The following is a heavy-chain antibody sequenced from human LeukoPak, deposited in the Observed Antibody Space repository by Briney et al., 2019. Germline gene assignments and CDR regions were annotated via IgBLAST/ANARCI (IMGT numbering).Heavy chain of an antibody. CDR3: ARDVHYYDSSGYYYSAFDI. D-gene: IGHD3-22*01. J-gene: IGHJ3*02. CDR2: IYHSGST. V-gene: IGHV4-30-2*01. Sequence: PSQTLSLTCAVSGGSISSGGYSWSWIRQPPGKGLEWIGYIYHSGSTYYNPSLKSRVTISVDRSKNQFSLKLSSVTAADTAVYYCARDVHYYDSSGYYYSAFDIWGQGTMVTVSS. CDR1: GGSISSGGYS.